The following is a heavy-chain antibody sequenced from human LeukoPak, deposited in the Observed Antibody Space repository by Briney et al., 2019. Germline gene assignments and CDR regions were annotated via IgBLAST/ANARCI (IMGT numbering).Heavy chain of an antibody. CDR3: ARCGYSYANYYYYMDV. J-gene: IGHJ6*03. Sequence: GGSLRLSCAASGFTFSSYEMNWVRQAPGKGLEWVSYISSSGSTIYYADSVKGRFTISRDNSKNTLYLQMNSLRAEDTAVYYCARCGYSYANYYYYMDVWGKGTTVTLSS. V-gene: IGHV3-48*03. CDR2: ISSSGSTI. D-gene: IGHD5-18*01. CDR1: GFTFSSYE.